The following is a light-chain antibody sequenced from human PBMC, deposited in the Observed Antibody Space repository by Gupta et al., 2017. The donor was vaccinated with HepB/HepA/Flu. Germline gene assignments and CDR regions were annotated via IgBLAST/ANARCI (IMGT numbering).Light chain of an antibody. J-gene: IGKJ3*01. Sequence: DIQLTQSPSFLSASVGDRVTITFRASQGISSYLAWYQQKPGKVPKLLIYAASTLQSGVPSRFSGSGSGTELTLTISSLQPEDFATYYCQQVNSYPITFGPGTKVDIK. CDR1: QGISSY. V-gene: IGKV1-9*01. CDR2: AAS. CDR3: QQVNSYPIT.